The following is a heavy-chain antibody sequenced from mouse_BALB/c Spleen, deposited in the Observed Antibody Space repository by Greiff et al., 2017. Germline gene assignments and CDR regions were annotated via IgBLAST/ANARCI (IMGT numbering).Heavy chain of an antibody. V-gene: IGHV1-69*01. J-gene: IGHJ2*01. Sequence: QVQLQQPGAELVMPGASVKMSCKASGYTFTDYWMHWVKQRPGQGLEWIGAIDTSDSYTSYNQKFKGKATLTVDESSSTAYMQLSSLTSEDSAVYYCARGVYYYGKNFDYWGQGTTHTVSS. CDR3: ARGVYYYGKNFDY. D-gene: IGHD1-1*01. CDR1: GYTFTDYW. CDR2: IDTSDSYT.